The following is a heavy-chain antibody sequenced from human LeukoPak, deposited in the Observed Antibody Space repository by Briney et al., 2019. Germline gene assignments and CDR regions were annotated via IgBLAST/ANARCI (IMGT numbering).Heavy chain of an antibody. Sequence: SETLSLTCTVSGGSISSCYWSWIRQPAGKGLEWIGRIYTSGSTNYNPSLKSRVTMSVDTSKNQFSLKLSSVTAADTAVYYCASAALFGELANYYYMDVWGKGTTVTISS. J-gene: IGHJ6*03. CDR1: GGSISSCY. V-gene: IGHV4-4*07. CDR3: ASAALFGELANYYYMDV. CDR2: IYTSGST. D-gene: IGHD3-10*01.